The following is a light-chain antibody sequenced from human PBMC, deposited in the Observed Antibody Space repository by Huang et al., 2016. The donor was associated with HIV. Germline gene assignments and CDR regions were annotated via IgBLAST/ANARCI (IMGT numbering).Light chain of an antibody. V-gene: IGKV3-15*01. CDR3: QQYNNWPPLLT. CDR2: VAS. J-gene: IGKJ4*01. CDR1: QSIKNN. Sequence: EIVLTQSPATLSLSPGERAALSCRATQSIKNNLAWYQQKPGQSPRLLIYVASTRATGIPARFRGSGSGTEFTLTINSLPSEDFAIYYCQQYNNWPPLLTFGGGTKVEIK.